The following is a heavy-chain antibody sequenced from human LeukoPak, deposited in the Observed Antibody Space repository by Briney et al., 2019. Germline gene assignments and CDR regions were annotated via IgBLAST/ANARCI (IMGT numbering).Heavy chain of an antibody. J-gene: IGHJ4*02. D-gene: IGHD5-24*01. Sequence: GGSLRLSCAASGFTVSTYAVNWVRQAPGKGLEWVSAISSSGGTTYYADSVKGRFSISRDNSKNTLYLRMNSLRAEDTAVYYCAKDRNAYPTNFDSWGQGTLVTVSA. CDR3: AKDRNAYPTNFDS. CDR2: ISSSGGTT. CDR1: GFTVSTYA. V-gene: IGHV3-23*01.